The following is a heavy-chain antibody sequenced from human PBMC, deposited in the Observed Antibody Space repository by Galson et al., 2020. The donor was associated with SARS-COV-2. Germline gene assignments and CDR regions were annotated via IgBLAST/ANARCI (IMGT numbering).Heavy chain of an antibody. J-gene: IGHJ6*02. Sequence: RGSLRPSCAASGLTPSNAWMSWVRQAPGKGREWVGRIKSKTAGATTNYAAPVKGRFTISRDDSKNTLYLQMNSLKTEDTAVYYCTTANSSSWLTYYYYGMDVWGQGTTVTVSS. CDR1: GLTPSNAW. V-gene: IGHV3-15*01. CDR3: TTANSSSWLTYYYYGMDV. D-gene: IGHD6-13*01. CDR2: IKSKTAGATT.